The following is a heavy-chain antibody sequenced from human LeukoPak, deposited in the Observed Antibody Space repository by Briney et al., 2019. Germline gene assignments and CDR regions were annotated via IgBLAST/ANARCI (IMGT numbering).Heavy chain of an antibody. J-gene: IGHJ4*02. V-gene: IGHV4-39*01. CDR2: IYYSGST. Sequence: SETLSLTCTVSGRSISSSGYYWGWIRQPPGKGLEWIGSIYYSGSTYYNPSLKSRVTISVDTSKNQFSLKLCSVASADTPVYYCARLSLSSGWYCFDYWGQGTLVTVSS. D-gene: IGHD6-19*01. CDR1: GRSISSSGYY. CDR3: ARLSLSSGWYCFDY.